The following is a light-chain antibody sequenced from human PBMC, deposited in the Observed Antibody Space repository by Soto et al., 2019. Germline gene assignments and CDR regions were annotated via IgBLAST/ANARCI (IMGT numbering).Light chain of an antibody. Sequence: EIVLTQSPGTLSLSPGERATLSCRASQSVSSYLAWYQQKTGQAPRLLIYDASNRATGIPARFSGSGSGTDFTLNISSLEPEDFAVYFCQHRAGWPPALTFGGGTKVDIK. CDR3: QHRAGWPPALT. V-gene: IGKV3-11*01. CDR2: DAS. CDR1: QSVSSY. J-gene: IGKJ4*01.